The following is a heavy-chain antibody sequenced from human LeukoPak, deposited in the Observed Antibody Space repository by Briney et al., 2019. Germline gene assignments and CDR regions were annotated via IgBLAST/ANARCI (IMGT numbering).Heavy chain of an antibody. J-gene: IGHJ3*02. Sequence: GGSLRLSCAASGFTFSSYAMSWVRQAPGKGLEWVSSISSSSSYIYYADSVKGRFTISRDNAKNSLYLQMNSLRAEDTAVYYCARELAAAGTGYAFDIWGQGTMVTVSS. V-gene: IGHV3-21*01. CDR1: GFTFSSYA. D-gene: IGHD6-13*01. CDR2: ISSSSSYI. CDR3: ARELAAAGTGYAFDI.